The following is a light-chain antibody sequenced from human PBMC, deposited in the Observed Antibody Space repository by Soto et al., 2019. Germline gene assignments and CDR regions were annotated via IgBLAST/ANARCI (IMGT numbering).Light chain of an antibody. CDR1: EDIRKE. CDR3: LQDHSYPRT. Sequence: AIQMTQSPSSLSASVGDRVTITCRASEDIRKELSWYQQKPGKAPNVLIYGASSSQSGVPSRFSGSGSGTDFTLTISSLQPEDFATYYCLQDHSYPRTFGQGTKVEVK. CDR2: GAS. J-gene: IGKJ1*01. V-gene: IGKV1-6*01.